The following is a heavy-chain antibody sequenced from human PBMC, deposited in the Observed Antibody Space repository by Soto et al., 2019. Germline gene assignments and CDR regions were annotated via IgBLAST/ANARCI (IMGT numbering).Heavy chain of an antibody. CDR2: IYFNGNT. J-gene: IGHJ4*02. CDR3: ARQGSY. Sequence: PSETLSLTCTVSGVSISDTSYYWGWIRQPPGKGLDWIGTIYFNGNTFYNPSLKSRLTISVDTSSNQFSLRLTSVTAADTAAYYCARQGSYWGQGTLVTVSS. V-gene: IGHV4-39*01. CDR1: GVSISDTSYY.